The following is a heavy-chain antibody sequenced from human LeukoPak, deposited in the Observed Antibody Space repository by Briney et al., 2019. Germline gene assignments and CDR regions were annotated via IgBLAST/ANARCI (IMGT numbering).Heavy chain of an antibody. CDR1: GFTFSSYG. CDR3: ARAPNGYCGSTSCTTNWFDP. J-gene: IGHJ5*02. D-gene: IGHD2-2*01. V-gene: IGHV3-33*01. CDR2: ASYDGTSK. Sequence: PGGSLRLSCAASGFTFSSYGMHWVRQAPGKGLEWVAAASYDGTSKFYADSVKGRFTISKDNSKNTLYLQMNSVRAEDTAVYYCARAPNGYCGSTSCTTNWFDPWGQGTLVTVSS.